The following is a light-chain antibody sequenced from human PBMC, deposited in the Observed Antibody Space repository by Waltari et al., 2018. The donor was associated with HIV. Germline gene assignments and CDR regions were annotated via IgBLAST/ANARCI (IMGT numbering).Light chain of an antibody. CDR3: QQRYNWPPVT. Sequence: EIVLTQPQATLSWYPGESVTLSCGASQSVGSYLAWDHQRPGQAPGLRIYDTSNRATGLPARLRGSGSGTDFTLPISSLEPEDFVVSYCQQRYNWPPVTFGGGTNVQIK. CDR2: DTS. V-gene: IGKV3-11*01. J-gene: IGKJ4*01. CDR1: QSVGSY.